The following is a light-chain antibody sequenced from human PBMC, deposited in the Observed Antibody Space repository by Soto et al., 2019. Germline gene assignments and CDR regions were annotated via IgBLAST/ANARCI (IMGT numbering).Light chain of an antibody. J-gene: IGLJ1*01. V-gene: IGLV2-14*01. CDR2: EVS. CDR1: SSDVGAYNY. Sequence: QSARTQPASVSGSPGQSITISCTGTSSDVGAYNYVSWYRQHPGKAPKLMIYEVSNRASGFSGRFSGSKSGNTASLTISGLQAEDEADYYCSSYTTSSPYVFGTGTKVTVL. CDR3: SSYTTSSPYV.